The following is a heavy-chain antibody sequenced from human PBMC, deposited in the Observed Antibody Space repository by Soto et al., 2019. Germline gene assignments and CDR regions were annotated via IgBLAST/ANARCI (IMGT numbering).Heavy chain of an antibody. CDR3: AKEDSSGLFDY. CDR1: GFTFSTYA. V-gene: IGHV3-23*01. J-gene: IGHJ4*02. D-gene: IGHD3-22*01. CDR2: ISGSGGST. Sequence: EVQLLESGGGLVQPGGSLRLSCAASGFTFSTYAKSWVRQAPGKGLEWVSSISGSGGSTYYADSVKGRFTISRDNSKNTLYLQMNSLRAEDMAVYYCAKEDSSGLFDYWGQGTLVTVSS.